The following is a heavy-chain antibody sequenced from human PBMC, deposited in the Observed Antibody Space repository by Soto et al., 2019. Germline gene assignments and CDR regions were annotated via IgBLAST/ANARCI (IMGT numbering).Heavy chain of an antibody. D-gene: IGHD3-10*01. V-gene: IGHV4-30-2*01. Sequence: SETLSLTCAVSGGSISSGGYSWSWIRQPPGKGLEWIGYIYHSGSTYYNPSLKSRVTISVDRSKNQFSLKLSSVTAADTAVYYCARGGSGSYYSGIDYWGQGTLVTVSS. CDR3: ARGGSGSYYSGIDY. CDR1: GGSISSGGYS. CDR2: IYHSGST. J-gene: IGHJ4*02.